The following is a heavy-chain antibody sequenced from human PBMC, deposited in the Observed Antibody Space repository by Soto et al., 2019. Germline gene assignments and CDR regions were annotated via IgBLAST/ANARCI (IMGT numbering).Heavy chain of an antibody. Sequence: QVQLVESGGGVVQPGRSLRLSCAASGFTFSTYGMHWVRQAPGKGLEWVAVIWYDGSNKYYADSLKGRFTISRDNSKSTLYLQMNSLRAEDTAVYYFARSGDYDYSYAMDVWGQGTTVTVSS. CDR2: IWYDGSNK. CDR3: ARSGDYDYSYAMDV. J-gene: IGHJ6*02. D-gene: IGHD4-17*01. CDR1: GFTFSTYG. V-gene: IGHV3-33*01.